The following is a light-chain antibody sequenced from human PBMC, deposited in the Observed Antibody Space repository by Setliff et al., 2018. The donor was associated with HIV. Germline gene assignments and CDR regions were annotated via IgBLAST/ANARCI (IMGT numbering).Light chain of an antibody. V-gene: IGLV3-21*03. Sequence: SYELTQPPSESVAPGKTARITCVGNIIGSKSVHWYQQKPGQAPVMVVYDASDRPSGIPERFSGSKSANTATLTISRVEAGDEADYYCQVWDSSSDHYVFGTGTKVT. J-gene: IGLJ1*01. CDR3: QVWDSSSDHYV. CDR2: DAS. CDR1: IIGSKS.